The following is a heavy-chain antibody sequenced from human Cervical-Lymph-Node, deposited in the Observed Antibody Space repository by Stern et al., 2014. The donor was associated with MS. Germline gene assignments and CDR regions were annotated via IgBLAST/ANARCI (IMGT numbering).Heavy chain of an antibody. Sequence: QLQLQESGPGLVKPSETLSLMCSVSSGFIGNNYWSWLRQPPGKGLEWIGHLYYSGSTYYNPAPKIRVTISLDTSKNQLSLRLSAVTAADTAVYYCARAGPYDYIWGNFRHRAFYFDSWGQGALVTVSS. CDR3: ARAGPYDYIWGNFRHRAFYFDS. CDR2: LYYSGST. D-gene: IGHD3-16*02. CDR1: SGFIGNNY. V-gene: IGHV4-59*01. J-gene: IGHJ4*02.